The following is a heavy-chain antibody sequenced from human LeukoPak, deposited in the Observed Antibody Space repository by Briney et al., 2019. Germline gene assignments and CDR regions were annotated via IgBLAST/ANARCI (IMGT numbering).Heavy chain of an antibody. J-gene: IGHJ4*02. CDR1: GFTFSSFA. Sequence: PGGSLRLSCTASGFTFSSFAMHWVRQAPGKGLEWVAVISYDGKDKYYADSVKGRFTISRDHLMNTLYLHMNSLRDEDTAVYYCARYTALAYFDYWGQGTLVTVSS. CDR3: ARYTALAYFDY. CDR2: ISYDGKDK. D-gene: IGHD5-18*01. V-gene: IGHV3-30*04.